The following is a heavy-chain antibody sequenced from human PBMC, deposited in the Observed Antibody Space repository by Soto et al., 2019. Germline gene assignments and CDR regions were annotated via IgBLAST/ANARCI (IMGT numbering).Heavy chain of an antibody. Sequence: ASVKVSCKASGYSFKDHYMHWVRQAPGRGLEWVGIINPSGEHTNYAQQFRGRVAMTRDTSTSTAYMELRSLRSEDTAVYFCARISCKGGSCYFDFDHWGQGALVTVSS. V-gene: IGHV1-46*02. CDR1: GYSFKDHY. CDR2: INPSGEHT. J-gene: IGHJ4*02. CDR3: ARISCKGGSCYFDFDH. D-gene: IGHD2-15*01.